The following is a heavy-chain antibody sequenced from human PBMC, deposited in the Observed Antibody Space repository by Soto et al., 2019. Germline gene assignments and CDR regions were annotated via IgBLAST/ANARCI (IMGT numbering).Heavy chain of an antibody. CDR3: ARSYGGNSDYYFDY. CDR2: IYDSGST. D-gene: IGHD4-17*01. CDR1: GGSIRSGGYA. Sequence: QLQLQESGSGLVKPSQTLSLTCAVSGGSIRSGGYAWTWIRQPPGKGLEWIGYIYDSGSTNYNPSLKSRLTMSLDRSKNQFSLQLSSVTAADTAVYYCARSYGGNSDYYFDYWGQGTLVTVSS. V-gene: IGHV4-30-2*01. J-gene: IGHJ4*02.